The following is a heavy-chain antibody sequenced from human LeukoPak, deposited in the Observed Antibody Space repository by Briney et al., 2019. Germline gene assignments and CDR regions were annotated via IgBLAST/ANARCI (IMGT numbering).Heavy chain of an antibody. D-gene: IGHD2/OR15-2a*01. J-gene: IGHJ5*02. Sequence: SETLSLTYTVSGVSIKNYYWSWIRQPPGKGLEWIANIYYAGSSNYNPSLKSRVSVSIDASKNHLSLKLTSVTAADTAIYYCARQAVIIPTGMEGPWFDPWGQGTLVAVSS. V-gene: IGHV4-59*08. CDR3: ARQAVIIPTGMEGPWFDP. CDR1: GVSIKNYY. CDR2: IYYAGSS.